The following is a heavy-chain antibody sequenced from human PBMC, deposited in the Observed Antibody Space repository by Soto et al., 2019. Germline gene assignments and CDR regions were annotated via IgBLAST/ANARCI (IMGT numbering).Heavy chain of an antibody. CDR2: INPDSGAT. D-gene: IGHD2-8*02. Sequence: HEHLVQSGAEVKRPGASLKVSCKASGYSFTGYYILWVRQAAGQGLEWMGWINPDSGATNYAQNFQGRVTLTSDTSISTASMDLTSLTSDDTAVYYCARGDYGTGGYPFPYFDYWGQGTLVIVSS. CDR3: ARGDYGTGGYPFPYFDY. J-gene: IGHJ4*02. V-gene: IGHV1-2*02. CDR1: GYSFTGYY.